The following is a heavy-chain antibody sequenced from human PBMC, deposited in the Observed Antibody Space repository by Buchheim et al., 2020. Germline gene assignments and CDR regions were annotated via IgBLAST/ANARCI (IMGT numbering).Heavy chain of an antibody. J-gene: IGHJ4*02. Sequence: QVQLQESGPGLVKPSQTLSLTCTVSGGSISSGGYYWSWIRQHPEKGLEWIGYIYYSGSTYYNPSLKSRVTISVDTSKNQFSLKLSSVTAADMAVYYCARGRGNRYYYDSSGTAYFDYWGQGTL. D-gene: IGHD3-22*01. CDR1: GGSISSGGYY. CDR3: ARGRGNRYYYDSSGTAYFDY. CDR2: IYYSGST. V-gene: IGHV4-31*03.